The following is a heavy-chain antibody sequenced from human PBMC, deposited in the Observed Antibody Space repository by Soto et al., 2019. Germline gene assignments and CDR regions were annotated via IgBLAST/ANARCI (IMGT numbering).Heavy chain of an antibody. D-gene: IGHD1-7*01. J-gene: IGHJ4*02. CDR3: AREKGGTTFFDN. Sequence: SETLSRTCNVTGFSISSGFYWIWVRQTPGTGLEWIGSIYRPGNSYRNPSLEGRLIVSMDLSNNQFFLKLASVTASDTAIYYCAREKGGTTFFDNGGQVT. CDR2: IYRPGNS. CDR1: GFSISSGFY. V-gene: IGHV4-38-2*02.